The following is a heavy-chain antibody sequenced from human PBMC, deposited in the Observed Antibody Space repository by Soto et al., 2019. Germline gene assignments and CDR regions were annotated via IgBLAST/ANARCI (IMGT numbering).Heavy chain of an antibody. J-gene: IGHJ4*02. CDR2: INAGNGNA. Sequence: QVQLVQSGAEEKKPGASVKVSCKASGYTFTGYAMHWVRQAPGQRLEWMGWINAGNGNAKYSQKFQGRVTITRDTSASTAYMELSSLRSEDTAVYYCASAVAVPADFDYWGQGTLVTVSS. CDR1: GYTFTGYA. D-gene: IGHD6-19*01. V-gene: IGHV1-3*05. CDR3: ASAVAVPADFDY.